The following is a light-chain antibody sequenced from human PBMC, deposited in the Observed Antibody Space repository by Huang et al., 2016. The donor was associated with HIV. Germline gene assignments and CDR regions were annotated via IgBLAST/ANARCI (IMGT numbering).Light chain of an antibody. CDR3: QQSFTTPYT. CDR2: AAS. CDR1: QSISSY. J-gene: IGKJ2*01. Sequence: DIQMTQSPSSLSASVGDRVTITCRESQSISSYLSWDQQKPGKVPKLLIYAASRLQSGGTSRFSGSGSGTDSTLTISSLQPEDFATYYCQQSFTTPYTFGQGTKLEV. V-gene: IGKV1-39*01.